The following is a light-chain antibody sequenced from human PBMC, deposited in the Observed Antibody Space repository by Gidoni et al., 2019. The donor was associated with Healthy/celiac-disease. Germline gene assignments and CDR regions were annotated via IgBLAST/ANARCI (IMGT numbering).Light chain of an antibody. CDR2: GAS. J-gene: IGKJ4*01. V-gene: IGKV3-15*01. CDR1: QSVSSN. Sequence: RVTTRSPATLSVSPGARATLSCRASQSVSSNLAWYQQKPGQAPRLRIYGASARATGIPARFSGSGSGTEFTLTISSLQSEDFAVYYCQQYNSWPLTFGEGTKVEIK. CDR3: QQYNSWPLT.